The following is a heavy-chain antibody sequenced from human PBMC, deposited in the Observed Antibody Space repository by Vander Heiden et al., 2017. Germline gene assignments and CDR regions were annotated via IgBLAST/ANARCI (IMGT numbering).Heavy chain of an antibody. CDR3: ARRQSGYYGNWFDP. V-gene: IGHV4-59*08. CDR2: IYYSEST. J-gene: IGHJ5*02. Sequence: VHLQESGPGLVKPSETLSLTCTVSGGSISNYYWNWIRQPPGKGLEWIGNIYYSESTNYNPSLKSRVTISVDTSKNQFSLKLSSVTAADTAIYYCARRQSGYYGNWFDPWGQGTLVTVSS. CDR1: GGSISNYY. D-gene: IGHD3-3*01.